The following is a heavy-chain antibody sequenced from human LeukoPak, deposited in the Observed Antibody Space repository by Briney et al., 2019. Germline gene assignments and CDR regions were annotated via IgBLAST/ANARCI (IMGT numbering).Heavy chain of an antibody. CDR1: GFTFSSYS. V-gene: IGHV3-21*01. J-gene: IGHJ4*02. CDR2: ISSSSSYI. CDR3: ARDRLPRGYSGYDTDY. Sequence: GGSLRLSCAASGFTFSSYSMNWVRQAPGKGLEWVSSISSSSSYIYYADSVKGRFTISRDNAKNSLYLQMNSLRAEDTAVHYCARDRLPRGYSGYDTDYWGQGTLVTVSS. D-gene: IGHD5-12*01.